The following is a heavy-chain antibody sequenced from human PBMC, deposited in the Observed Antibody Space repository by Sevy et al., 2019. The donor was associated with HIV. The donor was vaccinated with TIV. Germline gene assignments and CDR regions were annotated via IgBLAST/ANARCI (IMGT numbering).Heavy chain of an antibody. V-gene: IGHV4-61*01. Sequence: SETLSLTCTVSGGSASSGSYYWSWIRQPPGKGLEWIGYIYYSGSTNYNPSLKSRVTISVDTSKNQFSLKLSSVTTADTAVYYCASRTTYGDYGYWGQGTLVTVSS. CDR2: IYYSGST. J-gene: IGHJ4*02. D-gene: IGHD4-17*01. CDR1: GGSASSGSYY. CDR3: ASRTTYGDYGY.